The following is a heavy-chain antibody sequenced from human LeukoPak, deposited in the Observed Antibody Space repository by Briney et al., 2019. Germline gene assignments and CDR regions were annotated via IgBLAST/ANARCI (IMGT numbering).Heavy chain of an antibody. D-gene: IGHD2-2*01. CDR3: ARSHLRYCSSTSCYDYYYYYMDV. Sequence: AASVKVSCKASGYTFTGYYMHWVRQAPGQGLEWMGWINPNSGGTNYAQKFQGRVTMTRDTSTSTAYMERSRLRSDDTAMYYCARSHLRYCSSTSCYDYYYYYMDVWGKGTTVTVSS. J-gene: IGHJ6*03. CDR1: GYTFTGYY. V-gene: IGHV1-2*02. CDR2: INPNSGGT.